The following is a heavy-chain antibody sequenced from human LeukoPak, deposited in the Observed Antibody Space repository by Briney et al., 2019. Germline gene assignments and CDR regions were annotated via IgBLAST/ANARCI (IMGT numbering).Heavy chain of an antibody. CDR3: ALIIMVSSQKDDNDAFDI. D-gene: IGHD3-10*01. V-gene: IGHV1-69*04. J-gene: IGHJ3*02. CDR2: IIPILGIA. CDR1: GGTFSSYA. Sequence: ASVKVSCKASGGTFSSYAISWVRQAPGQGLEWMGRIIPILGIANYAQKFQGRVTITADKSTSTAYMELSSLRSEDTAVYYCALIIMVSSQKDDNDAFDIWGQGTMVTVSS.